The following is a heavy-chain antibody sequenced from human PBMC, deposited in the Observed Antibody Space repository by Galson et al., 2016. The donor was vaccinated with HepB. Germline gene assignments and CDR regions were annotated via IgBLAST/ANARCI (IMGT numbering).Heavy chain of an antibody. CDR1: GYSFTTYS. J-gene: IGHJ3*02. CDR2: ISPTGGT. CDR3: ACLTIFGVVTGGFDI. Sequence: SVKVSCKAPGYSFTTYSMHWVRQAPGQGLEWMGIISPTGGTSSAQQFQGRISMTRDTSTRTVNMELRSLRSEDTAVYYCACLTIFGVVTGGFDIWGQGTMVTVSS. D-gene: IGHD3-3*01. V-gene: IGHV1-46*01.